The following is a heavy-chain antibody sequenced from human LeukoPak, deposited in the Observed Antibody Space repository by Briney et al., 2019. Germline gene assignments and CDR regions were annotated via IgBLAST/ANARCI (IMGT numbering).Heavy chain of an antibody. CDR2: IYSSGST. Sequence: PSETLSLTCTVSGGSISSYYWSWIRQPAGKGLEWIGRIYSSGSTHYNPPLKSRVTMSVDTSKNQFSLKLSSVTAADTAVYYCARDPGDNWYFDLWGRGTLVTVSS. CDR3: ARDPGDNWYFDL. J-gene: IGHJ2*01. V-gene: IGHV4-4*07. D-gene: IGHD7-27*01. CDR1: GGSISSYY.